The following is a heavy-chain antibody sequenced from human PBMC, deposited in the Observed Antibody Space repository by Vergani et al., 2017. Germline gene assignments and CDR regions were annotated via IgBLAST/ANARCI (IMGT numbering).Heavy chain of an antibody. CDR2: IYYSGST. V-gene: IGHV4-31*11. CDR3: ARDGGWEAFDI. J-gene: IGHJ3*02. CDR1: GDSISSGGYY. D-gene: IGHD1-26*01. Sequence: QLQLQESGPGLVKPSQTLSLTCAVTGDSISSGGYYWSWIRQHPGKGLEWIGYIYYSGSTYYNPSLRSRVIISADTSKNQFSLKLSSVTAADTAVYYCARDGGWEAFDIWGQGTMVTVSS.